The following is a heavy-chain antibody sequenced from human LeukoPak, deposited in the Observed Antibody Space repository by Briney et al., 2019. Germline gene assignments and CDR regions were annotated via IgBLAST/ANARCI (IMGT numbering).Heavy chain of an antibody. Sequence: PGGSLRLSCAASGFTFSSYAMSWVRQAPGKGLEWVSAISGSGGSTYYADSVKGRFTISRDNSKNTLYLQMNSLRAEDTAVYYCAKAYYYDSSGYSDDAFDIWGQGTMVTVSS. CDR2: ISGSGGST. CDR1: GFTFSSYA. J-gene: IGHJ3*02. V-gene: IGHV3-23*01. CDR3: AKAYYYDSSGYSDDAFDI. D-gene: IGHD3-22*01.